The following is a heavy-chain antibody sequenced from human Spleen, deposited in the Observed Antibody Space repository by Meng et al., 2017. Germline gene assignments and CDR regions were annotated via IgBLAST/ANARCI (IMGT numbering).Heavy chain of an antibody. Sequence: GGSLRLSCEASGFTFDDYGMHWVRQAPGKGLEWVSGFFWSSGNIGYADSVKGRLTISRDNAKNSLYLQMNSLRAEDTALYYCAREGKSPTSYYDSSGYYFDYWGQGTLVTVSS. J-gene: IGHJ4*02. CDR3: AREGKSPTSYYDSSGYYFDY. CDR2: FFWSSGNI. V-gene: IGHV3-9*01. D-gene: IGHD3-22*01. CDR1: GFTFDDYG.